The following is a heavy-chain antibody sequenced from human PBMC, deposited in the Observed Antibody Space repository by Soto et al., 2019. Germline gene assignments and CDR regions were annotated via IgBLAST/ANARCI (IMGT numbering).Heavy chain of an antibody. D-gene: IGHD6-19*01. CDR3: ATGSGAVADR. CDR2: ISYDGSNK. CDR1: GFTFSSYA. J-gene: IGHJ5*02. Sequence: QVQLVESGEGVVQPGRSLRLSCAASGFTFSSYAMHWVRQAPGKGLEWVAVISYDGSNKYYADSVKGRFTISRDNSKNTLYLQMNSLRAEDTAVYYCATGSGAVADRWGQGTLVTVSS. V-gene: IGHV3-30-3*01.